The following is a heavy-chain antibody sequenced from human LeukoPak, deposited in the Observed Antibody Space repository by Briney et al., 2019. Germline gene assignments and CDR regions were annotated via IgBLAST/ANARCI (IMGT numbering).Heavy chain of an antibody. D-gene: IGHD3-10*01. V-gene: IGHV4-34*01. CDR2: INHSGST. J-gene: IGHJ6*03. CDR1: GGSFSGYY. CDR3: ARLDTMRSGSYNYYYYMDV. Sequence: ASETLSLTCAVYGGSFSGYYWSWIRQPPGKGLEWIGEINHSGSTNYNPSLKSRVTISVDTSKNQFSLKLRSVTAADTAVYYCARLDTMRSGSYNYYYYMDVWGKGTTVTISS.